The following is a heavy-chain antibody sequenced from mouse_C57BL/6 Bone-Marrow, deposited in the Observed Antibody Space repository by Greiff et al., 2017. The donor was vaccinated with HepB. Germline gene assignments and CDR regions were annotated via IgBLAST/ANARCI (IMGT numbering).Heavy chain of an antibody. CDR2: IHPNSGST. CDR3: ARGSLLRGFAY. J-gene: IGHJ3*01. CDR1: GYTFTSYW. Sequence: QVQLQQPGAELVKPGASVKLSCKASGYTFTSYWMHWVKQRPGQGLEWIGMIHPNSGSTNYNEKFKSKATLTVDKSSSTAYMQLSSLTSEDSAVYYCARGSLLRGFAYWGQGTLVTVSA. V-gene: IGHV1-64*01. D-gene: IGHD1-2*01.